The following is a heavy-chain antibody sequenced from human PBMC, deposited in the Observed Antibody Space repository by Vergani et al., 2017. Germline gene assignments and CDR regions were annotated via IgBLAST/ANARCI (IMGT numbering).Heavy chain of an antibody. CDR1: GGYISSYY. D-gene: IGHD2-2*01. Sequence: QVQLQESGPGLVKPSETLSLTCTVSGGYISSYYWSWIRQPPGKGLEWIGYIYYSGSTNYNPSLKSRVTISVDTSKNQFSLKLSSVTASDTAVYYCARVVVVPAAIHYYYYYYMDVWGKGTTVTVSS. CDR2: IYYSGST. CDR3: ARVVVVPAAIHYYYYYYMDV. J-gene: IGHJ6*03. V-gene: IGHV4-59*01.